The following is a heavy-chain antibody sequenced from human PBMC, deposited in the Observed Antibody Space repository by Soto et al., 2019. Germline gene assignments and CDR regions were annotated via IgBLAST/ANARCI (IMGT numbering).Heavy chain of an antibody. D-gene: IGHD6-13*01. CDR2: IIPTSGTA. J-gene: IGHJ6*02. CDR3: ARQGYSSSWYGGYYYYNGMDA. V-gene: IGHV1-69*05. Sequence: SVKDSCEASGGTFSSYYMHWVRQAPGRGPEWMGGIIPTSGTANYSQKFQGRVTITTDKSTSTAYMELSSLRSDDTAAYYCARQGYSSSWYGGYYYYNGMDAWGQGPRSTFP. CDR1: GGTFSSYY.